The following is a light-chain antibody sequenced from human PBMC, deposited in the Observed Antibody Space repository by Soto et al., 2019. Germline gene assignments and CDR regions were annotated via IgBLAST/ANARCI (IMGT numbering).Light chain of an antibody. CDR3: QKYNSALWT. CDR1: QGISNY. Sequence: DIQMTQSPSSLSASVGDRVTITCRASQGISNYLAWYQQKPGKVPKLLIYAASTLQSGVPSRFSDSGSGTDCTLTISSLQPEDVATYYCQKYNSALWTFGQGTKVEIK. J-gene: IGKJ1*01. V-gene: IGKV1-27*01. CDR2: AAS.